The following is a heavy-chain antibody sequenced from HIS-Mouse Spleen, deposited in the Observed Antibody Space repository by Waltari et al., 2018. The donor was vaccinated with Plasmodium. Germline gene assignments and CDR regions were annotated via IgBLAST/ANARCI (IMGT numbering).Heavy chain of an antibody. D-gene: IGHD3-10*01. V-gene: IGHV4-34*01. CDR1: GGSFSGYS. J-gene: IGHJ4*02. Sequence: QVQLQQWGAGLLTPSETLSLTCAVYGGSFSGYSWHWIRQPPGKGLEWIGEINHSGSTNYNPSLKSRVTISVDTSKNQFSLKLSSVTAADTAVYYCASSGSGSYYYWGQGTLVTVSS. CDR2: INHSGST. CDR3: ASSGSGSYYY.